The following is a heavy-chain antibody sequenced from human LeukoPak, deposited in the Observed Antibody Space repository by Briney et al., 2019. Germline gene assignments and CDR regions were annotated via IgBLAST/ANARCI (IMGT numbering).Heavy chain of an antibody. CDR3: AKALYGSGGRGAFDI. Sequence: PGGSLRLSCAASGFTVSSNYMSWVRQAPGKGLEWVSAISGSGGSTYYADSVKGRFTISRDNSKNTLYLQMNSLRAEDTAVYYCAKALYGSGGRGAFDIWGQGTMVTVSS. CDR1: GFTVSSNY. J-gene: IGHJ3*02. CDR2: ISGSGGST. D-gene: IGHD3-10*01. V-gene: IGHV3-23*01.